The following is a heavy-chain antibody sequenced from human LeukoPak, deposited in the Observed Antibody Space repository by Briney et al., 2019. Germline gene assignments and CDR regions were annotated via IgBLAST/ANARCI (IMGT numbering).Heavy chain of an antibody. CDR1: GSTFSSYG. J-gene: IGHJ6*03. CDR3: ARDVSYYYYMDV. Sequence: PGGSLRLSCAASGSTFSSYGRHWVRQAPGKGLEWVAVIWYDGSNKYYADSVKGRFTISRDNSKNTLYLQMNSLRAEDTAVYYCARDVSYYYYMDVWGKGTTVTVSS. D-gene: IGHD2-8*01. CDR2: IWYDGSNK. V-gene: IGHV3-33*01.